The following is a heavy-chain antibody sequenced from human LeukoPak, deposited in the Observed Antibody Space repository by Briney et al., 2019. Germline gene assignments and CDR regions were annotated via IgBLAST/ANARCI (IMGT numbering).Heavy chain of an antibody. Sequence: GGSLRLSCTVSGFTLSSYEMSWIRQAPGKGLEWVSSIDYSGGSSYYADSVKGRFTISRDDSKNTLYLQLNSLRAEDTAVYYCARRQGFDWLTKFDYWGQGTLVTVSS. J-gene: IGHJ4*02. CDR1: GFTLSSYE. CDR3: ARRQGFDWLTKFDY. D-gene: IGHD3-9*01. V-gene: IGHV3-23*01. CDR2: IDYSGGSS.